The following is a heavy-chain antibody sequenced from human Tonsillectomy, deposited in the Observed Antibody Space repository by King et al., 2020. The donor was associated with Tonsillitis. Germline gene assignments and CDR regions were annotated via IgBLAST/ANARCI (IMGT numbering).Heavy chain of an antibody. CDR3: ARPSYGAGVYYYFYMDV. CDR1: GFSFSAYS. V-gene: IGHV3-21*01. J-gene: IGHJ6*03. Sequence: VQLVESGGGLVKPGGSLRLSCAASGFSFSAYSMTWVRRAPGKGLEWVSSISGDGGYIYYADSVRGRFTTSRDKAKNSLYLQMDSRRAEDTAVYYCARPSYGAGVYYYFYMDVWGRGTTVAV. CDR2: ISGDGGYI. D-gene: IGHD4-17*01.